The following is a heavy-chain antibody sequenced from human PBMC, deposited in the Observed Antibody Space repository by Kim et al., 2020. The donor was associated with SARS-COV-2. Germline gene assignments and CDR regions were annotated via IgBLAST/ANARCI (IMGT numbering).Heavy chain of an antibody. J-gene: IGHJ4*02. V-gene: IGHV3-23*01. CDR3: AKDPMPAGGYYYGMFDY. D-gene: IGHD4-17*01. CDR2: VSNSGDGR. CDR1: GFTFSNYA. Sequence: GGSLRLSCAASGFTFSNYAMAWVRQPPGKGLEWVSGVSNSGDGRYYRDSVKGRFTISRDNSKNMVYLQMDSLRAEDTARYYCAKDPMPAGGYYYGMFDYWGQATLVTVSS.